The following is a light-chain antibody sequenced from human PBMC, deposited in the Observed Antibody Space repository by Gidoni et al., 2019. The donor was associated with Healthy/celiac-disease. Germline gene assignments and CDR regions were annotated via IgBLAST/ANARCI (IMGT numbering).Light chain of an antibody. J-gene: IGKJ5*01. V-gene: IGKV3-20*01. CDR2: GAS. Sequence: EIVLTQSPGTLSLSPGERATLSCRASQSVSSRYLAWYQQKPGQAPRLLIYGASSRATGIPDRFSGSGAWKDFTLTISRLEPEDFAVYYCQQYGSSPKITFGQGTRLEIK. CDR3: QQYGSSPKIT. CDR1: QSVSSRY.